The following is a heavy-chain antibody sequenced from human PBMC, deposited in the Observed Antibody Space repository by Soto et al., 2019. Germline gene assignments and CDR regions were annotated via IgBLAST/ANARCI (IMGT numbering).Heavy chain of an antibody. D-gene: IGHD3-22*01. Sequence: RRLSCAASGFTFSSYGMHWVRQAPGKGLEWVAVISYDGSNKYYADSVKGRFTISRDNSKNTLYLQMNSLRAEDTAVYYCAKGPFYRSGYYQPLDYWGQGTLVTVSS. CDR1: GFTFSSYG. CDR3: AKGPFYRSGYYQPLDY. V-gene: IGHV3-30*18. CDR2: ISYDGSNK. J-gene: IGHJ4*02.